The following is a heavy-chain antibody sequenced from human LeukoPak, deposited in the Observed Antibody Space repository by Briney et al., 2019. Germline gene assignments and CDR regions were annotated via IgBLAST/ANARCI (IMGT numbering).Heavy chain of an antibody. J-gene: IGHJ5*02. V-gene: IGHV1-2*06. CDR2: INPNSGGT. CDR1: GYTFTGYY. Sequence: ASVKVSCKASGYTFTGYYMHWVRQAPGQGLEWMGRINPNSGGTNYAQKFQGRVTMTRDTSISTAYMELSRLRSDDTAVYYCARVVSSSWEWRLDPWGQGTLVTVSS. CDR3: ARVVSSSWEWRLDP. D-gene: IGHD6-13*01.